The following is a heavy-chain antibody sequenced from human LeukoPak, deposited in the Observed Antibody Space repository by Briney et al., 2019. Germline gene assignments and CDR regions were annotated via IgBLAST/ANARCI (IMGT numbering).Heavy chain of an antibody. CDR3: ARDIGGATYFDY. V-gene: IGHV4-59*12. CDR2: IYYSGST. CDR1: GGSISSYY. D-gene: IGHD1-26*01. Sequence: PSETLSLTCTVPGGSISSYYWSWIRQPPGKGLEWIGYIYYSGSTNYNPSLKSRVTISVDTSKNQFSLKLSSVTAADTAVYYCARDIGGATYFDYWGQGTLVTVSS. J-gene: IGHJ4*02.